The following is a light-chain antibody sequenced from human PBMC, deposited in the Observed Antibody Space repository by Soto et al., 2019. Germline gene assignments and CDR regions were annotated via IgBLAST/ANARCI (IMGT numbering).Light chain of an antibody. J-gene: IGLJ2*01. CDR3: SSYKNTNPGV. V-gene: IGLV2-14*01. Sequence: QSALTQPASVSGSPGQSITIPCTGTSSDVGGYDYVSWYQQHPGKAPKLMIYAVSNRPSGVSDRFSGSKSGNTASLTISGLQAEDEADYYCSSYKNTNPGVFGGGTKLTVL. CDR2: AVS. CDR1: SSDVGGYDY.